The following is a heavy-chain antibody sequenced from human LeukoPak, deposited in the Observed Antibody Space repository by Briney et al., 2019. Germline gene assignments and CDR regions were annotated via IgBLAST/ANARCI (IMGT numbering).Heavy chain of an antibody. J-gene: IGHJ6*02. CDR3: ARQFGDISGSGGMDV. D-gene: IGHD3-22*01. Sequence: PSETLSLTCTVSGVSISSNYWNWLRQPPGKGLEWMGYIYYRGSTKYNPSLKSRVTISVDTSKTQFSLKLSSVTAADTAVYYCARQFGDISGSGGMDVWGQGTTVTVSS. CDR2: IYYRGST. V-gene: IGHV4-59*08. CDR1: GVSISSNY.